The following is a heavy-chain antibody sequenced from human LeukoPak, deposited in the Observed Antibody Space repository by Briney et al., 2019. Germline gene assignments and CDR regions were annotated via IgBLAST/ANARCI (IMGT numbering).Heavy chain of an antibody. CDR2: IYYSGST. V-gene: IGHV4-39*07. CDR1: GGSISSSSYY. Sequence: SETLSLTCTVSGGSISSSSYYWGWIRQPPGKGLEWIGSIYYSGSTYYSPSLKSRVTISVDTSKNQFSLKLSSVTAADTAVYYCARGPFGSGSYYNVGYWGQGTLVTVSS. D-gene: IGHD3-10*01. J-gene: IGHJ4*02. CDR3: ARGPFGSGSYYNVGY.